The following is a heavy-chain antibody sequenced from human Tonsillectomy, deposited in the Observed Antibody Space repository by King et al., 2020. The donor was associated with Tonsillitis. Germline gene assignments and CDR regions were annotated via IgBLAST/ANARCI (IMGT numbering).Heavy chain of an antibody. CDR2: IDWDDDK. Sequence: QFTLKESGPALVKPTQTLTLTCTFSGFSLSTSGMCVSWIRQPPGKALEWLARIDWDDDKYYSTSLKTRLTISKDTSKNQVVLTMTNMDPVDTATYYCARIGFYSSGWRFDPWGQGTLVTVSS. J-gene: IGHJ5*02. V-gene: IGHV2-70*15. D-gene: IGHD6-19*01. CDR3: ARIGFYSSGWRFDP. CDR1: GFSLSTSGMC.